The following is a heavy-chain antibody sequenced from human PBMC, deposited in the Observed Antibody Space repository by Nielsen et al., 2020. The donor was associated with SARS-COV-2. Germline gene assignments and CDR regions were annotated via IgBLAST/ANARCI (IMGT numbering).Heavy chain of an antibody. V-gene: IGHV3-30*03. CDR1: GFTFSSYG. Sequence: GESLKISCAASGFTFSSYGMHWVRQAPGKGLEWVAVISYDGSNKYYADSVKGRFTISRDNSKNTLYLQMNSLRAEDTAVYYCARAEGLGYWGQGTLVTVSS. CDR3: ARAEGLGY. J-gene: IGHJ4*02. D-gene: IGHD6-19*01. CDR2: ISYDGSNK.